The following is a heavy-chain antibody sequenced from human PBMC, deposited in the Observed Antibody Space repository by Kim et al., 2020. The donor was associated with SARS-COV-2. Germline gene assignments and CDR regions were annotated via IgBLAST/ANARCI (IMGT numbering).Heavy chain of an antibody. CDR2: IKQDGSEK. Sequence: GGSLRLSCAASGFTFSSYWMSWVRQAPGKGLEWVANIKQDGSEKYYVDSVKGRFTISRDNAKNSLYLQMNSLRAEDTAVYYCARDRIHLGGYNCGDYWGQGTLVTVSS. J-gene: IGHJ4*02. V-gene: IGHV3-7*01. CDR1: GFTFSSYW. D-gene: IGHD5-12*01. CDR3: ARDRIHLGGYNCGDY.